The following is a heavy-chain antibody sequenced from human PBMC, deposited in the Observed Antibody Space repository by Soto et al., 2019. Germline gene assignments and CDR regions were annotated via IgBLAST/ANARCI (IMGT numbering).Heavy chain of an antibody. CDR2: IWYDGSNK. J-gene: IGHJ4*02. V-gene: IGHV3-30*18. D-gene: IGHD3-10*01. CDR1: GFTFSSYA. Sequence: QVQLVESGGGVVQPGRSLRLSCAASGFTFSSYAMHWVRQAPGNGLXXXXVIWYDGSNKNYADSVKGRFTISRDNSKNTLYLQMNSLRTEDTAVYYCAKARHGSGTYSYFDYWGQGILVTVSS. CDR3: AKARHGSGTYSYFDY.